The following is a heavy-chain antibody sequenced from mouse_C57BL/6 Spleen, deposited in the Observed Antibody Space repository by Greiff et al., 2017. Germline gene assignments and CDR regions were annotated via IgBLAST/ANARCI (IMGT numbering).Heavy chain of an antibody. D-gene: IGHD1-3*01. J-gene: IGHJ2*01. CDR1: GYTFTSYW. Sequence: QVQLQQSGTELVKPGASVKLSYKASGYTFTSYWLHWVKRRPGQGLEWIGNINPSYGGTNYNEKFKSKAPLTADKSSSTACMQLSNLTSEDSAVYYGARRDNYGGFDYWGQGTTLTVSA. CDR2: INPSYGGT. CDR3: ARRDNYGGFDY. V-gene: IGHV1-53*01.